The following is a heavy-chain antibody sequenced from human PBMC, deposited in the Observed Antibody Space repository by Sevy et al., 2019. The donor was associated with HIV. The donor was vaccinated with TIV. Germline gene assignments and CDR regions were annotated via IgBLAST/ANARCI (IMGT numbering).Heavy chain of an antibody. CDR1: GFTFSSYG. CDR2: VSYDGSNK. D-gene: IGHD2-15*01. V-gene: IGHV3-30*18. CDR3: VKDKMCSGGSCYRFDY. J-gene: IGHJ4*02. Sequence: GGSLRLSCAASGFTFSSYGMHWVRQAPGKGLEWVAVVSYDGSNKYYADSVKGRFTISRDNSKNTLYLQMNSLRAEDTAVYYSVKDKMCSGGSCYRFDYWGQGTLVTVSS.